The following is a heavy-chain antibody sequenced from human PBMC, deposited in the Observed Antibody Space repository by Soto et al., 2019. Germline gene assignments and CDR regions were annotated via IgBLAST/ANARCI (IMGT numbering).Heavy chain of an antibody. D-gene: IGHD2-15*01. CDR1: TFTFTTYA. J-gene: IGHJ5*02. V-gene: IGHV3-23*01. CDR2: ISGSGDRT. Sequence: EVQLLESGGGLVQPGGSLRLSCTSSTFTFTTYAMSWVRQAPGKGLEWVSAISGSGDRTFYADSLKGRFTISRDNSKNSLYLQMNSLRVEDTPIYYCATGFSGSSPYNWFDPWGQGTLVTVSS. CDR3: ATGFSGSSPYNWFDP.